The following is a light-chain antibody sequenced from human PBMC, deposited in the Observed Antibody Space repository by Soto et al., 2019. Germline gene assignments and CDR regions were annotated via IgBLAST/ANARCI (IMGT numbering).Light chain of an antibody. CDR3: SSYTSSSTVL. CDR1: SSDVGGYNS. CDR2: DVS. J-gene: IGLJ2*01. Sequence: QSVLTQPASVSGSPGQSITISCTGTSSDVGGYNSVSWYQQHPGKAPKLMIYDVSNRPSGVSNRFSGSKSVNTASLTISGLQAEYEADYYCSSYTSSSTVLFGGGTKVTVL. V-gene: IGLV2-14*01.